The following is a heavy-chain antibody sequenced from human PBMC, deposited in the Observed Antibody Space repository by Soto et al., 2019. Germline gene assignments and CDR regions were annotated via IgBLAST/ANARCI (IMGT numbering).Heavy chain of an antibody. CDR3: AKGQVAYSSWSVWWDP. J-gene: IGHJ5*02. Sequence: PGGSLRLSCAASGFIFDGYALHWVRRAPGKGLVWVSGISWNSGSIDYADSVKGRFTISRDNAKNSLPLQMNSLRAEDTVLCYCAKGQVAYSSWSVWWDPWGQGTHVTVS. CDR2: ISWNSGSI. CDR1: GFIFDGYA. V-gene: IGHV3-9*01. D-gene: IGHD6-6*01.